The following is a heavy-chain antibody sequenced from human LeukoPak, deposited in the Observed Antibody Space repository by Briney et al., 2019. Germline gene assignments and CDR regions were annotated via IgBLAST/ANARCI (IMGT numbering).Heavy chain of an antibody. CDR1: GFTFSSYW. D-gene: IGHD3-9*01. V-gene: IGHV3-7*01. CDR3: AREGVLRYFDWPLDYYYYYMDV. J-gene: IGHJ6*03. CDR2: IKQDGSEK. Sequence: GGSLRLSCAASGFTFSSYWMSWVRQAPGKGLEWVANIKQDGSEKYYVDSVKGRFTISRDNAKNSLYLQMNSLRAEDTAVYYCAREGVLRYFDWPLDYYYYYMDVWGKGTTVTISS.